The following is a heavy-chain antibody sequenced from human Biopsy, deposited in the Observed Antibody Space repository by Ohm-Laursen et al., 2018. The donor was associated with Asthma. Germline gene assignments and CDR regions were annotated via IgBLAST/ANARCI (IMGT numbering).Heavy chain of an antibody. V-gene: IGHV3-48*02. D-gene: IGHD2-15*01. CDR2: INNSSSII. J-gene: IGHJ4*02. CDR3: ARGYCRDDAYYSPPDY. Sequence: GSLRLSCAAPGFTFSSYPMNWVRQAPGKGLEWLSYINNSSSIIYYADSVKGRFTISRDNAKNSLFLQMNSLRDEDTAVYYCARGYCRDDAYYSPPDYWGQGTLVTVSS. CDR1: GFTFSSYP.